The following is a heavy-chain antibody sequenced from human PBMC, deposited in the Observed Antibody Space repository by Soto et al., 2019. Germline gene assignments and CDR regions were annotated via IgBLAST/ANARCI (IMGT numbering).Heavy chain of an antibody. Sequence: CAASGFTFSSYAMSWVRQAPGKGLEWVSAISGSGGSTYYADSVKGRFIFSRDNPKNTMYLQMNSLRAEDTAVYYCARTSIAARRDDYWGQGTLVTVSS. CDR1: GFTFSSYA. J-gene: IGHJ4*02. D-gene: IGHD6-6*01. CDR3: ARTSIAARRDDY. CDR2: ISGSGGST. V-gene: IGHV3-23*01.